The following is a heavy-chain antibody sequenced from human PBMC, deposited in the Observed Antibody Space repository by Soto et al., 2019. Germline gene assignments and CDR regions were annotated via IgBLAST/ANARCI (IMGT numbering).Heavy chain of an antibody. J-gene: IGHJ4*02. D-gene: IGHD2-21*02. CDR3: ARMTVSVPSKTHYFCY. V-gene: IGHV4-61*08. CDR2: FYYSGIT. CDR1: GVSVNSGDYY. Sequence: SETLSLTCTVSGVSVNSGDYYWSWIRQPPGKGLEWIGYFYYSGITNYNPSLKSRVTISADTSKKQFSLNLRSVTAADAAVYWRARMTVSVPSKTHYFCYLSQGTPVTF.